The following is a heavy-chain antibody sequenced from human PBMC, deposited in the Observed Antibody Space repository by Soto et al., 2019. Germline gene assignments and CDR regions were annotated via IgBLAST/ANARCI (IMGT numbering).Heavy chain of an antibody. CDR3: ARITIFGVAPYGMDV. CDR1: GGSSSSGDYY. V-gene: IGHV4-30-4*01. CDR2: IYYSGST. J-gene: IGHJ6*02. D-gene: IGHD3-3*01. Sequence: SETLSLTCTVSGGSSSSGDYYWSWIRQPPGKGLEWIGYIYYSGSTYYNPSLKSRVTISVDTSKNQFSLKLSSVTAADTAVYYCARITIFGVAPYGMDVWGQGTTVTVSS.